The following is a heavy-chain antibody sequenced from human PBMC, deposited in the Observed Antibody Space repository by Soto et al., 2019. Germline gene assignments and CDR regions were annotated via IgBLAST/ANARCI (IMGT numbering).Heavy chain of an antibody. CDR2: INTLSGDT. CDR1: GYTFSGYY. Sequence: GASVKVSCKASGYTFSGYYMHWVRQAPGQGLEWMGWINTLSGDTSFPQKFQGRLAMTRDTSIDTAFMEVSRLTSDDTAIYYCARSLLKVILPLGYWGRGTLVTVSS. J-gene: IGHJ4*02. CDR3: ARSLLKVILPLGY. V-gene: IGHV1-2*02. D-gene: IGHD3-3*02.